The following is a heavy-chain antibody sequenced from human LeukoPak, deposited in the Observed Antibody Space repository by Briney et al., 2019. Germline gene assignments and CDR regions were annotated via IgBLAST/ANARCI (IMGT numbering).Heavy chain of an antibody. CDR1: GFTFSSYE. CDR3: ARDSSWDFDY. CDR2: ISSSGSTI. J-gene: IGHJ4*02. D-gene: IGHD7-27*01. V-gene: IGHV3-48*03. Sequence: GGSLRLSCAASGFTFSSYEMNWVRQAPGKGPEWVSYISSSGSTIYYADSVKGRFTISRDNAKNSLYLQMNSLRAEDTAVYYCARDSSWDFDYWGQGTLVTVSS.